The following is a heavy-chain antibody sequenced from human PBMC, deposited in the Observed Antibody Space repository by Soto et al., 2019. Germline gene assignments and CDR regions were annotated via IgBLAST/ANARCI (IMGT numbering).Heavy chain of an antibody. CDR1: GYTFNSYA. CDR3: ARDLGELLDY. V-gene: IGHV1-3*01. J-gene: IGHJ4*02. D-gene: IGHD1-1*01. CDR2: INAGNGNT. Sequence: ASVKVSCKASGYTFNSYAMHWARQAPGQRLEWMGWINAGNGNTKYSQKFQGRVTITRDTSASTAYMELRSLRTEDTAVYYWARDLGELLDYWGQGTLVTVSS.